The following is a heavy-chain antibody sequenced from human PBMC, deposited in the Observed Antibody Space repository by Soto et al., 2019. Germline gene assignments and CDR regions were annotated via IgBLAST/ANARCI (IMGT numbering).Heavy chain of an antibody. CDR3: AREGSGSSTSFDY. D-gene: IGHD2-2*01. J-gene: IGHJ4*02. Sequence: GGSLRLSCAAAGFKVSSMSMSRVRQAPGKGLEWVSVIYSGAGTHYAGSVKGRFTISRDTSKNTLYLQMNSLRVEETAVYYCAREGSGSSTSFDYWGQGALVTGSS. CDR1: GFKVSSMS. CDR2: IYSGAGT. V-gene: IGHV3-66*01.